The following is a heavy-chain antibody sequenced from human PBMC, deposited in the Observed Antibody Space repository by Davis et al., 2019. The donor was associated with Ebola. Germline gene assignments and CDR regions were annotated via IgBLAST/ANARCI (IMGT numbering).Heavy chain of an antibody. D-gene: IGHD4-17*01. CDR1: GFTVSSNY. CDR2: IYSGGST. CDR3: ARDRYGDYELDS. Sequence: PGGSLRLSCAASGFTVSSNYMSWVRQAPGKGLEWVSVIYSGGSTYYADSVKGRFTISRDNAKNSLYLQMNGLRDEDTAVYYCARDRYGDYELDSWGQGTLVTVSS. V-gene: IGHV3-53*01. J-gene: IGHJ5*01.